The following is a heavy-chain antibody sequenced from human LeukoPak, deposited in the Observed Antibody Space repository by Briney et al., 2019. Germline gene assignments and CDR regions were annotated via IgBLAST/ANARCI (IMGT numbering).Heavy chain of an antibody. CDR1: GFSITRSYY. D-gene: IGHD3-9*01. J-gene: IGHJ5*02. CDR3: ARDEYDILTGTNWFDP. CDR2: IYHSGTT. V-gene: IGHV4-38-2*02. Sequence: SETLSLTCTVSGFSITRSYYWGWIRQPPGKGLEWIGIIYHSGTTFYNPSLKSRVTISVDTSKNQFSLKLSSVTAADTAVYYCARDEYDILTGTNWFDPWGQGTLVTVSS.